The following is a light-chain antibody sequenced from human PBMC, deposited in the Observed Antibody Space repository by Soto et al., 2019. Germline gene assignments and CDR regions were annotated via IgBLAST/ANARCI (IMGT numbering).Light chain of an antibody. CDR2: EVV. V-gene: IGLV2-8*01. J-gene: IGLJ1*01. Sequence: QSALTQPPSASGSPGQSVTISCTGTNNEIGVYDFVSWYQHHPGKAPSLIIYEVVQRPSGVPDRFSGSKSGNKASLTVSGLQAADEADYFCKSYAGSNTYVFGSGTKVTVL. CDR3: KSYAGSNTYV. CDR1: NNEIGVYDF.